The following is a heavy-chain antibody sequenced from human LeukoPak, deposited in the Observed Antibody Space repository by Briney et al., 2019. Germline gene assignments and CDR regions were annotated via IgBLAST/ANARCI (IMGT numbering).Heavy chain of an antibody. J-gene: IGHJ4*02. V-gene: IGHV3-11*04. D-gene: IGHD5-12*01. CDR3: ARGPSGYHNT. CDR2: ISTRDNTI. CDR1: GFTFSDYY. Sequence: GGSLRLSCTASGFTFSDYYMSWIRQTPGKGLEWLSYISTRDNTIQYADSVKGRFTISRDNANNSVFLQMNSLRAEDTAVYYCARGPSGYHNTGGQGTLVTVSS.